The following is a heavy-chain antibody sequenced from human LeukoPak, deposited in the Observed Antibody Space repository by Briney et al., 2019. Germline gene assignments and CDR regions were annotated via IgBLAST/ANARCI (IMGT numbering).Heavy chain of an antibody. Sequence: PSETLSLTCSVSGGSISSNYWSWIRQPPGKGLEWIGYIFYSGSTNYNPSLKSRVTISVDTSKNQFSLKLSSVTAADTAVYYCARQGKREYYDRSGYCYYNYMDVWGKGTTVTVSS. D-gene: IGHD3-22*01. CDR1: GGSISSNY. CDR2: IFYSGST. J-gene: IGHJ6*03. V-gene: IGHV4-59*08. CDR3: ARQGKREYYDRSGYCYYNYMDV.